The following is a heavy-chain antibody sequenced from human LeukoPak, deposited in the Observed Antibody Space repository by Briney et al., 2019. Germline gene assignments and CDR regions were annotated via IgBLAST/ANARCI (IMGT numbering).Heavy chain of an antibody. CDR3: ATGGSGSYYFDY. Sequence: GGSLRLSCAASGFSFSNYAMSWVRQAPGKGLEWVSAVSGTGDSTYYVDSVKGRFTISRDNFTNTLYVQMNNLRAEDTAVYYCATGGSGSYYFDYWGQGILVTVSS. CDR2: VSGTGDST. CDR1: GFSFSNYA. J-gene: IGHJ4*02. D-gene: IGHD1-26*01. V-gene: IGHV3-23*01.